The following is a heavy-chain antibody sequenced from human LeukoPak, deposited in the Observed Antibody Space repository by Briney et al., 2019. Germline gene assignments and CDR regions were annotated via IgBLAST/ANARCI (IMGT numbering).Heavy chain of an antibody. CDR3: ARLSVIVGAALEYYYYYMDV. J-gene: IGHJ6*03. V-gene: IGHV4-39*07. CDR2: ISYSGTT. Sequence: SETLSLTCTVSGGSISSSNYFWGWVRQPPGKGLEWIGTISYSGTTHDNPSLKSRVTISADKSKNQVSLKLTSVTAADTAVYYCARLSVIVGAALEYYYYYMDVWGQGTTVTVSS. D-gene: IGHD1-26*01. CDR1: GGSISSSNYF.